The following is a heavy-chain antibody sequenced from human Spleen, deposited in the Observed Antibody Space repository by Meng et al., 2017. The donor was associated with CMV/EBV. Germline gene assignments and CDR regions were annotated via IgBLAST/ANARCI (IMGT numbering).Heavy chain of an antibody. V-gene: IGHV5-51*01. CDR3: TRRGYNNYPTDY. CDR2: IYPGDSDT. D-gene: IGHD4-11*01. Sequence: GESLKISCKGSGYTFTTYWIGWVRQMPGKGLEWMGMIYPGDSDTRYSPSFQGQVTISADKSISTAYLQWSSLKASDTAMYYCTRRGYNNYPTDYWGQGTLVTVSS. J-gene: IGHJ4*02. CDR1: GYTFTTYW.